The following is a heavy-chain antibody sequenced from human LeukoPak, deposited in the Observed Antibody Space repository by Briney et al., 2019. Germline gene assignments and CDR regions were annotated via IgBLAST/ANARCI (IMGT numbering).Heavy chain of an antibody. D-gene: IGHD2-2*01. CDR2: INPNSGGT. CDR3: ARAHCSSTSCYGWYYYYYMDV. CDR1: GYTFTGYY. Sequence: GASVKVSCKASGYTFTGYYIHWVRQAPGQGLEWMGWINPNSGGTNYAQKFQGRVTMTRDTSISTAYMELSRLRSDDTAVYYCARAHCSSTSCYGWYYYYYMDVWGKGTTVTVSS. V-gene: IGHV1-2*02. J-gene: IGHJ6*03.